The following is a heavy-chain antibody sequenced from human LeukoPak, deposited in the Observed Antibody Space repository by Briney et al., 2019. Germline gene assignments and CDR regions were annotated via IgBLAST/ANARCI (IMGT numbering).Heavy chain of an antibody. V-gene: IGHV3-33*01. CDR2: IWYDGSNK. CDR3: ARGDGYNDAEYLQH. J-gene: IGHJ1*01. CDR1: GLTFSSYG. Sequence: GGSLSLSCAASGLTFSSYGMHWVRQAPGKEGEGVAVIWYDGSNKYYGASVKGRFTIPRDNSKKTLYLQMNSLRVEDTAVYYCARGDGYNDAEYLQHWGQGTLVTVS. D-gene: IGHD5-24*01.